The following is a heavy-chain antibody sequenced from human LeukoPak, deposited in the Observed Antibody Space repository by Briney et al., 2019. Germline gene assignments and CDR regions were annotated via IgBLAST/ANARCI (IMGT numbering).Heavy chain of an antibody. Sequence: GGSLRLSCAASGFTLNSYWMSWVRQAPGRGLEWVANIQKDGNEENYLDSVKGRFTVSRDNAKNSMYLQMNSLSGEDTAVYSCARGHCSSGNCPFDYWGQGTLVTVSS. V-gene: IGHV3-7*01. CDR3: ARGHCSSGNCPFDY. CDR2: IQKDGNEE. D-gene: IGHD2-15*01. CDR1: GFTLNSYW. J-gene: IGHJ4*02.